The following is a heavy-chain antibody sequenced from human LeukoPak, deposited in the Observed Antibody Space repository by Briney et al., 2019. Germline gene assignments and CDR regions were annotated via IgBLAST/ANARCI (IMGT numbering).Heavy chain of an antibody. V-gene: IGHV6-1*01. D-gene: IGHD3-16*01. Sequence: SQTLSLTCAISWDSVSSNNVAWNWIRQSPSRGLEWLGRTYYKSKWYNDYAVSVKSRITINPDTSKNQFSLLLNSVTPDDTAVYYCARDRSWAMDYWGQGTLVTVSS. CDR3: ARDRSWAMDY. CDR2: TYYKSKWYN. CDR1: WDSVSSNNVA. J-gene: IGHJ4*02.